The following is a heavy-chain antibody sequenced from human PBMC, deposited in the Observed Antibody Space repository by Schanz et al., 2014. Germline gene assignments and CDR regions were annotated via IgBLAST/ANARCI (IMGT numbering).Heavy chain of an antibody. J-gene: IGHJ5*02. Sequence: QLQLVQSGAEVKKPGASVKVSCQASGGTFSTYTISWVRQAPGQGLERMGRIIPIHGIPNYAQKFQGRVTFTADKSTSTAYMELSSLKSEDTAVYYSARGPLGTSPWGQGTLVTVSS. CDR3: ARGPLGTSP. D-gene: IGHD5-12*01. CDR1: GGTFSTYT. CDR2: IIPIHGIP. V-gene: IGHV1-69*04.